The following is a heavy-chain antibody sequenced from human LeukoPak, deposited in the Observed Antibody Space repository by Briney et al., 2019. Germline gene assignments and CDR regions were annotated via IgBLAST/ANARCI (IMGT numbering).Heavy chain of an antibody. CDR1: GFTFSNYC. CDR3: AKEYCGGGSCYEDYFDS. V-gene: IGHV3-30*18. Sequence: GGSLSLSWAVSGFTFSNYCIHCVRQAPSKGRGWVEVISYDGKSHHYADTVKGRITISRDNSQNTLYLQMNSLRTEDTAVYSCAKEYCGGGSCYEDYFDSWGEGTLVTASS. J-gene: IGHJ4*02. CDR2: ISYDGKSH. D-gene: IGHD2-15*01.